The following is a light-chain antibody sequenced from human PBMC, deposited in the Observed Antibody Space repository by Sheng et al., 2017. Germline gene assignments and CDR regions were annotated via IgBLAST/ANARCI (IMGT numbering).Light chain of an antibody. CDR3: QHYNSYPWT. V-gene: IGKV1-5*03. CDR2: RAS. CDR1: QSISSW. Sequence: DIQMTQSPSTLSASVGDRVTITCRASQSISSWLAWYRQKPGKAPHLLIYRASRLESGVPSRFSGSGSGTEFTLTISSLQPDDFASYYCQHYNSYPWTFGQGTEGGNQT. J-gene: IGKJ1*01.